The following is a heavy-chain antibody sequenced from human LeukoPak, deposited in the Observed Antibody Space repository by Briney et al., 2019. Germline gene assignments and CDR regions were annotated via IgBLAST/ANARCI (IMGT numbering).Heavy chain of an antibody. V-gene: IGHV4-59*01. CDR3: ARGRNNYGGNSEIEY. CDR2: IYDSGST. D-gene: IGHD4-23*01. CDR1: GGSINNYY. Sequence: SETLSLTCAVSGGSINNYYWSWLRQPPGKGLEWVGYIYDSGSTNYNPSLQSRVTTSLDTSKNQVSLELSSVTAADTAVYYCARGRNNYGGNSEIEYWGQGTLVTVSS. J-gene: IGHJ4*02.